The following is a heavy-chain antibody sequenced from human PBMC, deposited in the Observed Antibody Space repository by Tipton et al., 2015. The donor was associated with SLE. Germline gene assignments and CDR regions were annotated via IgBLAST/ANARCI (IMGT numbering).Heavy chain of an antibody. J-gene: IGHJ4*02. D-gene: IGHD2/OR15-2a*01. CDR1: GFTFSNYW. CDR3: VIVLSSDSLGIDY. Sequence: SLRLSCAASGFTFSNYWMNWVRQAPGKGLEWVAVISYAGTNKYHAGSVKGRFTISRDNAKNTLYLQMNSLGAEDTAVYYCVIVLSSDSLGIDYWGQGTLVAFSS. CDR2: ISYAGTNK. V-gene: IGHV3-30*03.